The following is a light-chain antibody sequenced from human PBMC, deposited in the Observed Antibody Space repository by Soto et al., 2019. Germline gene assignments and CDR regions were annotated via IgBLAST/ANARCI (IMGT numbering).Light chain of an antibody. CDR3: KQDGSSPPSCT. Sequence: ETVLTQSPGTLSLSPGERATLSCRASQSVSSSYLAWYQQKPGQAPRLLIYGASSRATGIPDRFSGSGSGTDFTLSISRLEPEVIAVYDCKQDGSSPPSCTFGQGTKVEIK. CDR2: GAS. J-gene: IGKJ1*01. V-gene: IGKV3-20*01. CDR1: QSVSSSY.